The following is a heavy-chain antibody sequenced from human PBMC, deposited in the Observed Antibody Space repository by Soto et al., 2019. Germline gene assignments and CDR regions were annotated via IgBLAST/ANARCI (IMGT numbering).Heavy chain of an antibody. V-gene: IGHV4-34*01. D-gene: IGHD6-19*01. CDR3: SKCLRGWHWVANKCYGMDV. J-gene: IGHJ6*02. CDR2: INHSGST. Sequence: PGGTLSLTFAVHGSSFSGYYWSWIRQPPGKGLEWIGEINHSGSTNYNPSLKSLDTISVDTSKNQYSLKLISVTAADTAVYYCSKCLRGWHWVANKCYGMDVWGQGTTVTVSS. CDR1: GSSFSGYY.